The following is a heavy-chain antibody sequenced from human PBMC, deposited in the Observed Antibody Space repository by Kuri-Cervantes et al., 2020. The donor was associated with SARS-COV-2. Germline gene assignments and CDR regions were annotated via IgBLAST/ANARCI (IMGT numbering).Heavy chain of an antibody. V-gene: IGHV1-69*05. D-gene: IGHD3-10*01. Sequence: SVKVSCKASGGTFSSYAISWVRQAPGQGLEWMGGIIPIFGTAKYAQKFQGRVTITTDESTSTAYMELTSLRHEDTAVYYCAIGGSYGSGSYIDHWGQGTLVTVSS. J-gene: IGHJ4*02. CDR1: GGTFSSYA. CDR3: AIGGSYGSGSYIDH. CDR2: IIPIFGTA.